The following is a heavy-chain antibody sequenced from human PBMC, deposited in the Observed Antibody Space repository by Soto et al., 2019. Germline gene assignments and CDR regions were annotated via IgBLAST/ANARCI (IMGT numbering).Heavy chain of an antibody. CDR2: IYYSGST. J-gene: IGHJ4*02. CDR3: ARDRYSSGYTLDY. D-gene: IGHD3-22*01. V-gene: IGHV4-31*02. Sequence: WVLQHPGKGLEWIGYIYYSGSTYYNPSLKSRVTISVDTSKNQFSLKLSSVTAADTAVYYCARDRYSSGYTLDYWGQGTPVLVSP.